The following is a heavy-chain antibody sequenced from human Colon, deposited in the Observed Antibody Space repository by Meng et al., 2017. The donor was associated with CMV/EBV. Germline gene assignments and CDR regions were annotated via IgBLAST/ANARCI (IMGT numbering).Heavy chain of an antibody. CDR3: AGAPRSGRQDVSYSMNV. Sequence: SVMVSCKTSGYTFNTYGVTWVRQAPGQGREWMGRVIPMHDITNFAQKFQGRISITANKSTNTVYMELSSLRSEDTAVYYCAGAPRSGRQDVSYSMNVWGQGTTVTVSS. CDR2: VIPMHDIT. CDR1: GYTFNTYG. D-gene: IGHD1-26*01. V-gene: IGHV1-69*04. J-gene: IGHJ6*02.